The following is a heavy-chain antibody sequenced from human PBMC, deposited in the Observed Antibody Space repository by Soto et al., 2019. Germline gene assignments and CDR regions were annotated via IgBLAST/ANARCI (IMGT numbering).Heavy chain of an antibody. CDR2: IYYSGTT. Sequence: QVQLQESGPGLVKPSQTLSLTCTVSGGSISSGGYYWSWIRQHPGKGLEYIGYIYYSGTTYYNPSLKSRVTISVDTSKNQFSRNLSSVTAADTAVYYCARESGGYGVGYFDYWGQGTLVTVSS. CDR1: GGSISSGGYY. J-gene: IGHJ4*02. CDR3: ARESGGYGVGYFDY. V-gene: IGHV4-31*03. D-gene: IGHD5-12*01.